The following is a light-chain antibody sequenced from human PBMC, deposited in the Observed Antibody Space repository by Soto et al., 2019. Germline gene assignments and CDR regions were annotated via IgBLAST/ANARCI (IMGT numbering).Light chain of an antibody. CDR3: QQLNSYPFT. CDR2: AAS. CDR1: QGISSY. V-gene: IGKV1-9*01. J-gene: IGKJ3*01. Sequence: DIQLTQSPSFLSASVGDRVTITCRASQGISSYLAWYQQKPGKAPKLLIYAASTLQSGVPSRFSGSGSGTEFTLTISSLQPEDFATYYCQQLNSYPFTFGPVTKVDNK.